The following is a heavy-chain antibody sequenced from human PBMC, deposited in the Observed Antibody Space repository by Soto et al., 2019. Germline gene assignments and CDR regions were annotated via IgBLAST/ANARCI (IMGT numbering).Heavy chain of an antibody. Sequence: ITLKKSVPRLVKPKQTLTRTATSFGFSLTTSGVGWAWVGQPPGKALEWLALIYWDDDKRYSPALRSRITITKDTSKNQVVLTMTNMDPLDAATYYCAHATGSSGWGTMDSWGQGILVTVAS. D-gene: IGHD6-19*01. CDR1: GFSLTTSGVG. J-gene: IGHJ4*02. V-gene: IGHV2-5*02. CDR3: AHATGSSGWGTMDS. CDR2: IYWDDDK.